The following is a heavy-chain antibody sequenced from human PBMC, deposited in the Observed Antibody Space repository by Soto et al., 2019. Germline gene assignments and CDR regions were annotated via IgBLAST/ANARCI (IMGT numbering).Heavy chain of an antibody. D-gene: IGHD2-15*01. CDR1: GGTFSSYA. CDR3: ARADKYCSGGSCYPYY. J-gene: IGHJ4*02. CDR2: IIPIFGTA. Sequence: QVQLVQSGAEVKKPGSSVKVSCKASGGTFSSYAISWVRQAPGKGLEWMGGIIPIFGTANYAQKFQGRVTITADESTSTAYMERSSLRSEDTAVYYCARADKYCSGGSCYPYYWGQGTLVTVSS. V-gene: IGHV1-69*12.